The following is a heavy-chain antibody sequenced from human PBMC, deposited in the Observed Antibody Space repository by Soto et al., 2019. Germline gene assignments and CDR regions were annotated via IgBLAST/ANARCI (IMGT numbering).Heavy chain of an antibody. Sequence: SETLSLTCAVYGGSFSGYYWSWIRQPPGKGLEWIGEINHSGSTNYNPSLKSRVTISVDTSKNQFSLKLSSVTAADTAVYYCARSPTMVRGVISIYFDYWGQGTLVTVSS. CDR3: ARSPTMVRGVISIYFDY. CDR1: GGSFSGYY. V-gene: IGHV4-34*01. CDR2: INHSGST. J-gene: IGHJ4*02. D-gene: IGHD3-10*01.